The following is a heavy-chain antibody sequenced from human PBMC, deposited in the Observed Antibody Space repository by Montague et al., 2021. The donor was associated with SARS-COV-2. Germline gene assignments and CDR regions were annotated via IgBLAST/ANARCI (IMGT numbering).Heavy chain of an antibody. CDR2: MHYSGAT. CDR3: ARDSKGGRQLGNWFDP. Sequence: SETLSLICSVSGGSLETSGYYWGWVRQPPGKGLEWIVSMHYSGATFYNPSLKSRVTMSLDTSKNHFSLNLTSVTAADTAVYFCARDSKGGRQLGNWFDPWGQGTLVTVSS. V-gene: IGHV4-39*07. D-gene: IGHD6-13*01. J-gene: IGHJ5*02. CDR1: GGSLETSGYY.